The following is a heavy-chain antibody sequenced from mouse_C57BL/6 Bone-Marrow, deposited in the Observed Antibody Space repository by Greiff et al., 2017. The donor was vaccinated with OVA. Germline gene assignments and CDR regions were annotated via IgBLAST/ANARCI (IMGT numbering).Heavy chain of an antibody. V-gene: IGHV5-17*01. J-gene: IGHJ4*01. D-gene: IGHD2-2*01. CDR2: ISSGSSTI. CDR3: ARYGYSFFYYAMDY. CDR1: GFTFSDYG. Sequence: EVQGVESGGGLVKPGGSLKLSCAASGFTFSDYGMHWVRQAPEKGLEWVAYISSGSSTIYYADTVKGRFTISRDNAKNTLFLQMTSLRSEDTAMYYCARYGYSFFYYAMDYWGQGTSVTVSS.